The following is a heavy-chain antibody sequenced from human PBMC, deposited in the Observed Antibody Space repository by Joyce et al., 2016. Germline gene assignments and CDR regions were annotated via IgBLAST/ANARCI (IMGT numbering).Heavy chain of an antibody. J-gene: IGHJ4*02. CDR2: INTSSGGT. CDR3: ARDLTGSGWYYFDH. D-gene: IGHD6-19*01. V-gene: IGHV1-46*01. CDR1: GYTFTGFY. Sequence: VHLVQSGAEVKEPGASVKVSCKASGYTFTGFYVHWGRQAPGQGLEWMGMINTSSGGTTYAQKFQGRVTLTRDTAANTHYMELTSLTSDDTAVFYCARDLTGSGWYYFDHWGQGTLVTVSS.